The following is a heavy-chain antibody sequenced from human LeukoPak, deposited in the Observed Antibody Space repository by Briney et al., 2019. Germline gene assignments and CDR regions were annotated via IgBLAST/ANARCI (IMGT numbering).Heavy chain of an antibody. J-gene: IGHJ5*02. CDR3: ARRQYSNSPVDP. Sequence: KSSETLSLTCTVSGGSISSSSYYWDWLRQPPGKGLEWIGSIYYSGSTYYNPSLKSRVTISVDTSKNQFSLILTSVTAADTALYYCARRQYSNSPVDPWGQGTLVTVSS. CDR2: IYYSGST. D-gene: IGHD6-6*01. V-gene: IGHV4-39*07. CDR1: GGSISSSSYY.